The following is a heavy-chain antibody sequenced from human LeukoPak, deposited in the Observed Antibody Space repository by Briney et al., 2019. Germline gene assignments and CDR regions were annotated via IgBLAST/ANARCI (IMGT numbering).Heavy chain of an antibody. D-gene: IGHD3-22*01. CDR3: ARRHYYDGRYPFDS. Sequence: GGSLRLSCAASGFTFSSYWMHWVRQTPGKGLVWVSRINSDGTSTNYADSVKGRFTISRDNAKNTLYLQMNSLRTEDTAVYYCARRHYYDGRYPFDSWGQGTLVTLSS. CDR2: INSDGTST. CDR1: GFTFSSYW. J-gene: IGHJ4*02. V-gene: IGHV3-74*01.